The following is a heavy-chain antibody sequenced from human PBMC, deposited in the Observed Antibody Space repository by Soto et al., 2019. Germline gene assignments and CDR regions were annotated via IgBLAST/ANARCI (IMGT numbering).Heavy chain of an antibody. CDR1: GFTFSVYA. CDR3: ARLRWKWELDNFDF. CDR2: ISGSGTST. Sequence: EVELLESGGGLVQRGGSLRLSCAASGFTFSVYAMAWVRQAPGKGLAWVSSISGSGTSTNYADSVKGRFTISRDTSKNKLYLQMISLRSEDTAVYFCARLRWKWELDNFDFWGPGTLVTVSS. V-gene: IGHV3-23*01. D-gene: IGHD1-26*01. J-gene: IGHJ4*02.